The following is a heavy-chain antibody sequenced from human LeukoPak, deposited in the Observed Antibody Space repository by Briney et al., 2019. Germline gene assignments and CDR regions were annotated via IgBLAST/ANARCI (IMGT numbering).Heavy chain of an antibody. Sequence: SETLSLTCTVSGGSITGYYWNWVRQPAGKGLEWIGRIYSSGSINYNPSLKSRVTMSVDTSKNRFSLRLNSVTAADTAVYYCARGDIWTGYFGYWGQGTLVTVSS. CDR3: ARGDIWTGYFGY. CDR2: IYSSGSI. D-gene: IGHD3-9*01. V-gene: IGHV4-4*07. J-gene: IGHJ4*02. CDR1: GGSITGYY.